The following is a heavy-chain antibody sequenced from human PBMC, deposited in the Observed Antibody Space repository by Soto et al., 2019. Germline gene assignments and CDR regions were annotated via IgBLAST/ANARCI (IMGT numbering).Heavy chain of an antibody. Sequence: EVQLVESGGGLVQRGGSLRLSCAASGLTFSSYSMNWVRQAPGKGLEWVSYISSSSSTIYYADSVKGRFTISRDNAKNSLYLQINGLRAEDTAVYYCAFGEESRYYYYGMDVWGQGTTVTVSS. D-gene: IGHD3-10*01. CDR2: ISSSSSTI. J-gene: IGHJ6*02. V-gene: IGHV3-48*01. CDR1: GLTFSSYS. CDR3: AFGEESRYYYYGMDV.